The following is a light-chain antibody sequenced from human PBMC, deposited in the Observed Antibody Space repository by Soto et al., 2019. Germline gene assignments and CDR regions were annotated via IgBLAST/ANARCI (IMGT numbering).Light chain of an antibody. Sequence: EIVLTQSPATLSLSPGERATLSCRASQNVANYLDWYQQKPGQAPRLLIYGSSNRATGIAARFSGSGSGTEFTLTISSLQPDDFATYYCQHYNSYSEAFGQGTKVDIK. CDR2: GSS. CDR3: QHYNSYSEA. V-gene: IGKV3-11*01. J-gene: IGKJ1*01. CDR1: QNVANY.